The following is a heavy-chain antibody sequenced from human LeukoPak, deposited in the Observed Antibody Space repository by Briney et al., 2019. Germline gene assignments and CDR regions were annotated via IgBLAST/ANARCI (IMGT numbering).Heavy chain of an antibody. CDR3: ARDLTVTSTCWFDL. J-gene: IGHJ5*02. CDR2: IIGLFTYI. Sequence: GGSLRLSCAVSGFTFSSYTMNWVRQAPGKGLEWVLSIIGLFTYIFYSDSVKGRFTISRNNAKNSLYLQMNNLGAEDTAVYYCARDLTVTSTCWFDLWGQGTLVTVSS. V-gene: IGHV3-21*01. D-gene: IGHD4-11*01. CDR1: GFTFSSYT.